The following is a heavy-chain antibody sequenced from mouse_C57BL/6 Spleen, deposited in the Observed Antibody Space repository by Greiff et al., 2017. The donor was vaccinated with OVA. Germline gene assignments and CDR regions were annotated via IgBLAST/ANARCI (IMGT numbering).Heavy chain of an antibody. CDR3: ARKYYYGSRYAMDY. V-gene: IGHV1-42*01. CDR2: INPSTGGT. D-gene: IGHD1-1*01. CDR1: GYSFTGYY. Sequence: VQLKQSGPELVKPGASVKISCKASGYSFTGYYMNWVKQSPEKSLEWIGEINPSTGGTTYNQKFKAKATLTVDKSSSTAYMQLKSLTSEDSAVYYCARKYYYGSRYAMDYWGQGTSVTVSS. J-gene: IGHJ4*01.